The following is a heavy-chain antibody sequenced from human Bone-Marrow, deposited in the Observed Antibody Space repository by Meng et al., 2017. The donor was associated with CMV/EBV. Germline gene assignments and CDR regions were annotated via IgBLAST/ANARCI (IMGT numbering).Heavy chain of an antibody. V-gene: IGHV3-7*01. J-gene: IGHJ3*02. Sequence: GESLKISCAASGFTFSSYWMSWVRQAPGKGLEWVANIKQDGSEKYYVDSVKGRFTISRDNAKNSLYLQMNSLRAEDTAVYYCARDNPELFYDACDIWGQGTMVTVSS. CDR3: ARDNPELFYDACDI. D-gene: IGHD1-26*01. CDR2: IKQDGSEK. CDR1: GFTFSSYW.